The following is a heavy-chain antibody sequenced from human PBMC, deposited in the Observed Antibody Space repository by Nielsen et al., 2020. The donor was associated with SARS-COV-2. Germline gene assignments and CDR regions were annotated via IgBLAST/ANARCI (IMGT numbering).Heavy chain of an antibody. D-gene: IGHD5-12*01. V-gene: IGHV4-31*03. J-gene: IGHJ6*02. CDR1: GASISSGGYF. CDR2: IYFTGLT. Sequence: SDTLSLTCTVSGASISSGGYFWSWIRQHPGKGLEWIGYIYFTGLTSYNPSLKSRVAMSVDTSKNQFSLDLKSVTAADTAVYYCAREASGYDHYKYGMDVWGLGATVTVSS. CDR3: AREASGYDHYKYGMDV.